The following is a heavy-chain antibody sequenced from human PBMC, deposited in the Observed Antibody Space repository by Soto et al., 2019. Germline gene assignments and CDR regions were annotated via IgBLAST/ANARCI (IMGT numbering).Heavy chain of an antibody. D-gene: IGHD2-2*01. CDR3: TKDEGYCTSISCKAAFDY. J-gene: IGHJ3*01. V-gene: IGHV3-9*01. CDR2: ISWDGNYT. Sequence: EVQLVESGGGLVQPGRSLRLSCAASGFTFVDHGMHWVRQAPGQGLEWISGISWDGNYTGYADSVKGRFTISRDNAKKSMYLKMNSLRVEDTVLYFCTKDEGYCTSISCKAAFDYWGLGTMVTVS. CDR1: GFTFVDHG.